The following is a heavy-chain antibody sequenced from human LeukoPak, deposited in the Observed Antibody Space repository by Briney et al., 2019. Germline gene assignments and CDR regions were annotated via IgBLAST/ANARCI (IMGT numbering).Heavy chain of an antibody. CDR1: GFTFSSYG. V-gene: IGHV3-23*01. CDR3: ARVKYGYSSSWIDY. Sequence: PGGSLRLSCAASGFTFSSYGMSWVRQAPGKGLEWVSAISGTGGTTYYADSVKGRFTISRDNSKNTLYLQMSSLRAEDTAVYYCARVKYGYSSSWIDYWGQGTLVTVSS. D-gene: IGHD6-13*01. CDR2: ISGTGGTT. J-gene: IGHJ4*02.